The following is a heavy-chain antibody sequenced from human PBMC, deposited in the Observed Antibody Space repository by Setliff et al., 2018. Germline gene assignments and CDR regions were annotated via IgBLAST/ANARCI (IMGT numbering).Heavy chain of an antibody. CDR2: IYYSGST. V-gene: IGHV4-30-4*08. Sequence: SSETLSLTCSVSGGSISSGDYYWSWIRQPPGKGLEWIGYIYYSGSTYYNPSLKSRVTISVDTSKNQFSLKLSSVTAADTAVYYCARVGYYDSSGYSFAFDIWGQGTMVTVSS. D-gene: IGHD3-22*01. CDR3: ARVGYYDSSGYSFAFDI. J-gene: IGHJ3*02. CDR1: GGSISSGDYY.